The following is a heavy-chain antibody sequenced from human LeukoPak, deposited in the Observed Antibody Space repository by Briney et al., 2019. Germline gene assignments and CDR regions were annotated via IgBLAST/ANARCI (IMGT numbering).Heavy chain of an antibody. CDR2: IYPGDSDT. CDR3: ARLHIVVVPAAISGWFDP. V-gene: IGHV5-51*01. J-gene: IGHJ5*02. CDR1: GYSFTSYW. Sequence: GESLKISCKGSGYSFTSYWIGWVRQMPGKGLEWMGIIYPGDSDTRYSPSFQGQVTISADKSISTAYLQWSSLKASDTDMYYCARLHIVVVPAAISGWFDPWGQGTLVTVSS. D-gene: IGHD2-2*02.